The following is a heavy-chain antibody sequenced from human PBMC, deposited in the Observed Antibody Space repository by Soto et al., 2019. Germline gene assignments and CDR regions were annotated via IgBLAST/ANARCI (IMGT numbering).Heavy chain of an antibody. V-gene: IGHV4-59*01. Sequence: QVQLQESGPGLVKPSETLSLTCTVSGGSISSYYWSWIRQPPGKGLEWIGYIYYSGSTNYNPSLKSRVTISVDTSKNQLSLKMSSVTAADTAVYYCARGDYSSSWYRKVESGGLDYLGQGTLVTVSP. CDR1: GGSISSYY. J-gene: IGHJ4*02. CDR2: IYYSGST. CDR3: ARGDYSSSWYRKVESGGLDY. D-gene: IGHD6-13*01.